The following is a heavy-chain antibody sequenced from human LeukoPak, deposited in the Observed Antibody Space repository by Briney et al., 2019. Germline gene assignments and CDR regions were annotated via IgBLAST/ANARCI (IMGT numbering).Heavy chain of an antibody. CDR2: IYSGGST. V-gene: IGHV3-53*01. CDR1: GFTVSSNY. D-gene: IGHD3-22*01. Sequence: PGGSLRLSCAASGFTVSSNYMSWVRQAPGKGLEWVSVIYSGGSTYYADSVKGRFTISRDNSKNTLYLQMNSLRAEDTAVYYCAKDKVEYYDSSGYSGVGPDWGQGTLVTVSS. CDR3: AKDKVEYYDSSGYSGVGPD. J-gene: IGHJ4*02.